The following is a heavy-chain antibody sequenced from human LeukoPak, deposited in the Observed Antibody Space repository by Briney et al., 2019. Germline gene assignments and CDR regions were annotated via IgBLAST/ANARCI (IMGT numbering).Heavy chain of an antibody. CDR2: INHSGST. V-gene: IGHV4-34*01. CDR1: GGSFSGYY. D-gene: IGHD3-9*01. CDR3: ARGLGYFDWFPRWFDP. J-gene: IGHJ5*02. Sequence: PSETLSLTCAVYGGSFSGYYWSWIRQPPGKGLEWIGEINHSGSTNYNPSLKSRVTMSVDTSKNQFSLKLSSVTAADTAVYYCARGLGYFDWFPRWFDPWGQGTLVTVSS.